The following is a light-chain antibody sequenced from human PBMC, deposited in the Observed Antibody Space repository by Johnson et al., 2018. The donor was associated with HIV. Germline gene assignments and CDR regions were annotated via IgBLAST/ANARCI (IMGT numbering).Light chain of an antibody. Sequence: QSVLTQPPSVSAAPGQKVTISCSGSSSNIGNNYVSWYQQLPGTAPKLLIYDNNKRPSGIPDRFSGSKSGTSTTLGITGLQTGDEADYYCGTWDSRLSSYVFATGTKVTVL. V-gene: IGLV1-51*01. CDR3: GTWDSRLSSYV. CDR2: DNN. J-gene: IGLJ1*01. CDR1: SSNIGNNY.